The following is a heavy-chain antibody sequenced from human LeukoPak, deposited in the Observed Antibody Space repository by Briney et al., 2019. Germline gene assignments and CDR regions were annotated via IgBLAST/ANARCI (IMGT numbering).Heavy chain of an antibody. V-gene: IGHV4-59*08. Sequence: PSETLSLTCTVSGGSISSYYWSWIRQPPGKGLEWIGYIYYSGSTNYNPSLKSRVTISVDTSKNQFSLKLSSVTAADTAVYHCARVSSRDSRFDPWGQGTLVTVSS. CDR2: IYYSGST. D-gene: IGHD5-24*01. CDR3: ARVSSRDSRFDP. CDR1: GGSISSYY. J-gene: IGHJ5*02.